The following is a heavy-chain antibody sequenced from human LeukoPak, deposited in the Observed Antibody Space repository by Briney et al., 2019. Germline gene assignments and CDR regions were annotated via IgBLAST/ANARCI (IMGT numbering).Heavy chain of an antibody. Sequence: SETLSLTWTVSGYSISSDYYWGWIRQPPWKGLGWIGCIHYSGNTNYDPSLKSRVTISLDTTENQFSLKLSSVTAADTGVYYCARAEMASIRGDAFDIWGQGTMVTVSS. CDR2: IHYSGNT. CDR1: GYSISSDYY. V-gene: IGHV4-38-2*02. CDR3: ARAEMASIRGDAFDI. D-gene: IGHD5-24*01. J-gene: IGHJ3*02.